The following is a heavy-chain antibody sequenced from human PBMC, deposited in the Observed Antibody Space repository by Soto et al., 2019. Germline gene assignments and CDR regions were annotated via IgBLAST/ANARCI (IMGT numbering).Heavy chain of an antibody. CDR2: ISANTGHT. J-gene: IGHJ4*02. CDR3: TRDRSTGDY. CDR1: GYTFTIYG. V-gene: IGHV1-18*01. Sequence: QVQLVQPGAEVKKPGASVKVSCKASGYTFTIYGISWVRQAPGQGLEWMGWISANTGHTDYAEKYQGRVTMTTDTSTSTAYMELRSLTSDDTAVYYCTRDRSTGDYWGQGTLVTVSS.